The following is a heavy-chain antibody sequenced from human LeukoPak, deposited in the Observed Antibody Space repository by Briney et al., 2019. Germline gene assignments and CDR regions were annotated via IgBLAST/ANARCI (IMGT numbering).Heavy chain of an antibody. CDR2: INQDGSVK. D-gene: IGHD1-26*01. CDR1: GFTFSNFW. Sequence: GGSLRLSCAAPGFTFSNFWMSWVRQAPGQGLEWVANINQDGSVKNSVDSVKGRFTISRDNAKNSLYLQMNSLKAEDTAVYYCASEVGARSYGMDVWGQGTTVTVSS. J-gene: IGHJ6*02. V-gene: IGHV3-7*01. CDR3: ASEVGARSYGMDV.